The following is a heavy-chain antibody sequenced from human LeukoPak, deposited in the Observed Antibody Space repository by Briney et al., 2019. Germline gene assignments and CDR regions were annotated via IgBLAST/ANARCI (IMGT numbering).Heavy chain of an antibody. D-gene: IGHD6-13*01. J-gene: IGHJ2*01. CDR2: INRDGSTT. Sequence: PGGSLRLSCAASGFTFGSHWMHWVRQAPGKGLVWVSRINRDGSTTAYADSVKGRFTISRDNAKNTLFLQMNSLGAEDTAVYYCARNIAAAAYFDLWGRGTLVTVSS. CDR3: ARNIAAAAYFDL. V-gene: IGHV3-74*01. CDR1: GFTFGSHW.